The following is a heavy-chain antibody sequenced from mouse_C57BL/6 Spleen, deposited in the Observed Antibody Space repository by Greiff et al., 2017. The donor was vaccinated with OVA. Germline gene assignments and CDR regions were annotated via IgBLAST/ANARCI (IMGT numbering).Heavy chain of an antibody. J-gene: IGHJ1*03. V-gene: IGHV1-82*01. CDR3: ARSGDGYDWYFDV. CDR1: GYAFSSSW. CDR2: IYPGDGDT. D-gene: IGHD2-2*01. Sequence: VQRVESGPELVKPGASVKISCKASGYAFSSSWMNWVKQRPGKGLEWIGRIYPGDGDTNYNGKFKGKATLTADKSSSTAYMQLSSLTSEDSAVYFCARSGDGYDWYFDVWGTGTTVTVSS.